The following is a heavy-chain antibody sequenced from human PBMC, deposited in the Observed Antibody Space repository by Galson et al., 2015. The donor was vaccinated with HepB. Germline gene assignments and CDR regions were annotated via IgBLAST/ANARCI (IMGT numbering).Heavy chain of an antibody. Sequence: SLRLSCAASGFTFSSYWMSWVRQAPGKGLEWVANIKQDGSEKYYVDSVKGRFTISRDNAKNSLYLQMNSLRAEDTAVYYCARDGGDYDFWSGYGYYYYYGMDVWGQGTTVTVSS. J-gene: IGHJ6*02. CDR3: ARDGGDYDFWSGYGYYYYYGMDV. V-gene: IGHV3-7*03. D-gene: IGHD3-3*01. CDR2: IKQDGSEK. CDR1: GFTFSSYW.